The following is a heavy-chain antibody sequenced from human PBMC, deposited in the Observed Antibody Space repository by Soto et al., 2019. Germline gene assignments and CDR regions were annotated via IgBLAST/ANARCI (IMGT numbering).Heavy chain of an antibody. CDR1: GGSITSSSYD. Sequence: SYTLYIACTVSGGSITSSSYDWGWIRQPPGKGLEWIGGIYYSVRSYYNPSLKSRVTMSVDTSKNQFSLTLNSVTAADAAVYYCARQRTTVVTQAYFDHWGQGTLVTGSS. D-gene: IGHD4-17*01. V-gene: IGHV4-39*01. CDR2: IYYSVRS. J-gene: IGHJ4*02. CDR3: ARQRTTVVTQAYFDH.